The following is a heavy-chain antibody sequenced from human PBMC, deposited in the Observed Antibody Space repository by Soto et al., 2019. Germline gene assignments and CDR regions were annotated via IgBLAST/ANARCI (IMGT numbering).Heavy chain of an antibody. Sequence: TGGALRLSCAASGFTFSSYAISWGRPAPGKGLEWVSAISGSGGSTYYADSVKGRFTISRDNSKNTLYLQMNSLRAEDTAVYYCAKGEYYNWNCFDYWGQGTLVTV. CDR1: GFTFSSYA. D-gene: IGHD1-20*01. J-gene: IGHJ4*02. CDR3: AKGEYYNWNCFDY. V-gene: IGHV3-23*01. CDR2: ISGSGGST.